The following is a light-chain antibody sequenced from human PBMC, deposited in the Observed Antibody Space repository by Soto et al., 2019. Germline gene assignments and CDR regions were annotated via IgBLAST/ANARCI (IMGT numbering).Light chain of an antibody. Sequence: ERVMQKSPETLSVSPGARAPLSCRASQSVSSSYLAWYQQKPGQAPRLLIYGASSRATGIPDRFSGSGSGTDFTLNISRLEPEDFAVYYCQQYGSSRSFGQGTKV. V-gene: IGKV3-20*01. J-gene: IGKJ1*01. CDR3: QQYGSSRS. CDR2: GAS. CDR1: QSVSSSY.